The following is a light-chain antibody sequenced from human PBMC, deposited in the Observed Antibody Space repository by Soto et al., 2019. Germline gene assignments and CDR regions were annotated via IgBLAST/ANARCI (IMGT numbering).Light chain of an antibody. Sequence: DIQMADSRYCVYASVGSRVTITCQASQDIATYLNWYQQKPGKAPNLLIYDASNLETGVPSRFSGGGSGTEFTLTISSLQPYYFATYNCQRYSSYAEAFGQGTKVDIK. V-gene: IGKV1-33*01. J-gene: IGKJ1*01. CDR3: QRYSSYAEA. CDR2: DAS. CDR1: QDIATY.